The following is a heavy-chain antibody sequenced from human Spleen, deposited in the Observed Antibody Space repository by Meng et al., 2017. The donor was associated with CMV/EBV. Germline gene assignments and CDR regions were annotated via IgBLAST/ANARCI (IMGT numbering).Heavy chain of an antibody. Sequence: ASVKVSCKASGYTFTGYYMHWVRQAPGQGLEWMGWINPNSGGTNYAQKFQGRVTMTRDTSISTAYMELSRLRSDDTAVYYCARDIGAVGYCSGGSCYAVGGWFDPWGQGTLVTVS. D-gene: IGHD2-15*01. V-gene: IGHV1-2*02. CDR3: ARDIGAVGYCSGGSCYAVGGWFDP. CDR1: GYTFTGYY. CDR2: INPNSGGT. J-gene: IGHJ5*02.